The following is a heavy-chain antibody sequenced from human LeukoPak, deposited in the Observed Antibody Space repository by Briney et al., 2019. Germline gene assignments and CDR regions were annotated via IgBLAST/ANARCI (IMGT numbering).Heavy chain of an antibody. CDR2: IYTSGST. J-gene: IGHJ4*02. CDR1: GGSISSGNYY. V-gene: IGHV4-61*02. Sequence: PSETLSLTCTVSGGSISSGNYYWSWIRQPAGKGLEWIVRIYTSGSTNYNPSLKSRVTISVDTSKNQFSLKLSSVTAADTAVYYCARQGGRKYYGSGSYYPYYFDYWGQGTLVTVSS. D-gene: IGHD3-10*01. CDR3: ARQGGRKYYGSGSYYPYYFDY.